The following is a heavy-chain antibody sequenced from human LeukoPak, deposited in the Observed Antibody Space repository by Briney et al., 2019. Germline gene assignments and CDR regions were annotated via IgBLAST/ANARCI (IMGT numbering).Heavy chain of an antibody. D-gene: IGHD2-15*01. CDR3: ARARSVAAVDY. CDR1: GGSISSGGYY. V-gene: IGHV4-31*03. J-gene: IGHJ4*02. CDR2: IYYSGST. Sequence: SQTLSLTCTVSGGSISSGGYYWSWIRQHPGKGLEWIGYIYYSGSTYYNPSLKSRVTISVDTSKNQFSLKPSSVTAADTAVYYCARARSVAAVDYWGQGTLVTVSS.